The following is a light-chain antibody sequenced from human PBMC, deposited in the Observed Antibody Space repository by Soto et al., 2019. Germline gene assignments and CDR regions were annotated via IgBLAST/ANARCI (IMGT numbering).Light chain of an antibody. V-gene: IGKV3-20*01. Sequence: EIVLTQSPGTLSLSPGERATLSCRASQSVSNNYLAWYQQKPGQAPRILIYGASNRATGIPDRLSGSGSGTDFTLTISRMEPEDFAAYYCQQYGSSGTFGQGTKVDIK. CDR1: QSVSNNY. J-gene: IGKJ1*01. CDR3: QQYGSSGT. CDR2: GAS.